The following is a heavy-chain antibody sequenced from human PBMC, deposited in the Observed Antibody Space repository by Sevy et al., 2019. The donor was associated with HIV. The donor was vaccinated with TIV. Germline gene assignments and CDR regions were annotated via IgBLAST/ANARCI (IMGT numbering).Heavy chain of an antibody. CDR1: GFTFSNAW. V-gene: IGHV3-15*01. CDR3: TTEYPSGPFDF. J-gene: IGHJ4*02. Sequence: GGSLRLSCTASGFTFSNAWMSWVRQVPGKGLEWIGRIKNRSDGGTRDYGAPGKGRFTISRDDSKNTLFLHMNSLRTYDTALYYCTTEYPSGPFDFWGQGALVTVSS. CDR2: IKNRSDGGTR.